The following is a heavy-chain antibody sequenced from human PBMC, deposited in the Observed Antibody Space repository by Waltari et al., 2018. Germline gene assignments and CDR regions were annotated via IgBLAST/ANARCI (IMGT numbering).Heavy chain of an antibody. CDR2: IHRSGRS. J-gene: IGHJ4*02. D-gene: IGHD1-26*01. CDR3: ARDRGIGLYFDS. V-gene: IGHV4-4*02. CDR1: GDSMNSNSW. Sequence: QLQLQESGPGLVKPSGTLSLTCPVSGDSMNSNSWWSWVRQPPEKGREWIGQIHRSGRSNYNPSLESRVTISLDTSNSQFSLKLTSTTAADTAVYYCARDRGIGLYFDSWGQGTLVTVSP.